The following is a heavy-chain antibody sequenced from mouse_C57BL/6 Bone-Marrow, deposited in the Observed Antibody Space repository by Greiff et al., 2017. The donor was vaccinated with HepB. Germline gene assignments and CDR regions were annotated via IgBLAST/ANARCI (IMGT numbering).Heavy chain of an antibody. CDR2: IHPNSGST. J-gene: IGHJ4*01. CDR1: GYTFTSYW. V-gene: IGHV1-64*01. CDR3: ARKELFYYAMDY. Sequence: QVQLQQPGAELVKPGASVKLSCKASGYTFTSYWMHWVKQRPGQGLEWIGMIHPNSGSTNYNEKFKSKATLTVDKSSSTAYMQLSSLTSEDSAVYICARKELFYYAMDYWGQGTSVTVSS.